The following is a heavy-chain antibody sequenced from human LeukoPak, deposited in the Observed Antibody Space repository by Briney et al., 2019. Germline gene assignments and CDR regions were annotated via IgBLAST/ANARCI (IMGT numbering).Heavy chain of an antibody. Sequence: GGTLRLSCAGSGFTFSTHGMNWVRQAPGKGLEWVSVIYSGGSTYYADSVKGRFTISRDNSKNTLYLQMNSLRAEDTAVYYCARESYGSGNDAFDIWGQGTMVTVSS. J-gene: IGHJ3*02. CDR3: ARESYGSGNDAFDI. CDR1: GFTFSTHG. D-gene: IGHD3-10*01. V-gene: IGHV3-66*01. CDR2: IYSGGST.